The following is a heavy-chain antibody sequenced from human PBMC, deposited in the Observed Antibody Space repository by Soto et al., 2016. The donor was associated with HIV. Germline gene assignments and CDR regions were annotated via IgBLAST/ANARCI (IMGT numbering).Heavy chain of an antibody. CDR2: ISHSGST. Sequence: VQLQESGPGLVKPSETLSLTCTVSDYSISSSYYWGWIRQPPGKGLEWIGSISHSGSTYYNPSLKSRVTISVDTSKNQFSLKLTSVTAAETAVYYCARQLGRWLQSNFDCWGQGTLVAVSS. J-gene: IGHJ4*02. V-gene: IGHV4-38-2*02. CDR3: ARQLGRWLQSNFDC. CDR1: DYSISSSYY. D-gene: IGHD5-12*01.